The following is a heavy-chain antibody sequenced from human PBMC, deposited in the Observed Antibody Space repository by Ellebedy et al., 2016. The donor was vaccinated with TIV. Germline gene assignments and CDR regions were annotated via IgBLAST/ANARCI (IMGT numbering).Heavy chain of an antibody. CDR1: GFTVSSNY. V-gene: IGHV3-66*01. J-gene: IGHJ2*01. CDR2: IYSGGST. CDR3: ARSSGDYDSSGYYPNWYFDL. D-gene: IGHD3-22*01. Sequence: GGSLRLSCAASGFTVSSNYMSWVRQAPGKGLEWVSVIYSGGSTYYADSVKGRFTISRDNSKHTLYLQMNSLRAEDTAVYYCARSSGDYDSSGYYPNWYFDLWGRGTLVTVSS.